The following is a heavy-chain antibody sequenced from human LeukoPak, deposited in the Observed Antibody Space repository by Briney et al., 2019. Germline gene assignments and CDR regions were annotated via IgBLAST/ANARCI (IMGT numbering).Heavy chain of an antibody. Sequence: SETLSLTCAVYGGSFSGYYWSWIRQPSGKGLEWIGEINHSGSTNYNPSLKSRVTISVDTSKNQFSLKLSSVTAADTAVYYCARRRSIAARPSWFDPWGQGTLVTVSS. J-gene: IGHJ5*02. D-gene: IGHD6-6*01. CDR2: INHSGST. CDR3: ARRRSIAARPSWFDP. V-gene: IGHV4-34*01. CDR1: GGSFSGYY.